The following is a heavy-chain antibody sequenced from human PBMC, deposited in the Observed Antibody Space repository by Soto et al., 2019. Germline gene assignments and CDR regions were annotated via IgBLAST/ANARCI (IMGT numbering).Heavy chain of an antibody. CDR1: GTSFSDYF. J-gene: IGHJ4*01. V-gene: IGHV4-34*01. CDR2: ISHTGSS. CDR3: SRKTGGGNFDS. Sequence: TLSLTCAVYGTSFSDYFWTWIRQPPGKGLEWIGEISHTGSSNYNPSLKNRVVISIDTSKNQFSLKLSSVTAADTAVYYCSRKTGGGNFDSCGHGNLVTVSS. D-gene: IGHD2-15*01.